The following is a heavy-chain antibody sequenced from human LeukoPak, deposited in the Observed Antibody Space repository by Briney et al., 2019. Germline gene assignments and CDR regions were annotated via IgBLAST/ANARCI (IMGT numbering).Heavy chain of an antibody. CDR2: ISSSGGTT. J-gene: IGHJ5*02. CDR1: GFTFSNYA. D-gene: IGHD1-1*01. CDR3: AKDPKDNSAS. Sequence: PGGSLRLSCAASGFTFSNYAMSWVRQAPGRGLEWVSTISSSGGTTYYADSVKGRFTISRDNSKNTLYLQMNNLRAEDTAVYYCAKDPKDNSASWGLGTLVTVSS. V-gene: IGHV3-23*01.